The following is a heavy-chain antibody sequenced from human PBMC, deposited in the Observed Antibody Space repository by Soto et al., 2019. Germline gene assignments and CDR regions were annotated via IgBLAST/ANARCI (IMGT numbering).Heavy chain of an antibody. CDR3: ARSDIVVVPAAIVDYYYYGMDV. CDR2: IYPGDSDT. J-gene: IGHJ6*02. V-gene: IGHV5-51*01. CDR1: GYSFTSYW. Sequence: PGESPKISCKGSGYSFTSYWIGWVRQMPGKGLEWMGIIYPGDSDTRYSPSFQGQVTISADKSISTAYLQWSSLKASDTAMYYCARSDIVVVPAAIVDYYYYGMDVWGQGTTVTVSS. D-gene: IGHD2-2*02.